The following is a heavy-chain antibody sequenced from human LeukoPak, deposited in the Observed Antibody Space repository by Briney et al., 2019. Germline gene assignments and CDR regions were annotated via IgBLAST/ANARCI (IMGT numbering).Heavy chain of an antibody. V-gene: IGHV3-33*06. CDR2: IWHDGSYE. D-gene: IGHD1-26*01. Sequence: GRSLRLSCAASGFTFSRYGMHWVRQAQGKGRGWVAVIWHDGSYEYYADSVKGRFTISRDSSKYTLYLQMNSLRAEDTAVYYCAKDGVGATSLDCWGQGTLVTVSS. CDR1: GFTFSRYG. CDR3: AKDGVGATSLDC. J-gene: IGHJ4*02.